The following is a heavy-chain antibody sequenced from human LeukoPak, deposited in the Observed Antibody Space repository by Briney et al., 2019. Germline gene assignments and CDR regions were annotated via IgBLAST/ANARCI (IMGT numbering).Heavy chain of an antibody. Sequence: RPSEILSLTCAVYGGSFSGYYWSWIRQPPGKGLEWIGEINHSGSTNYNPSLKSRVTISVDTSKNQFSLKLSSVTAADTAVYYCARGEYSSSSWFDPWGQGTLVTVSS. J-gene: IGHJ5*02. CDR2: INHSGST. CDR3: ARGEYSSSSWFDP. D-gene: IGHD6-6*01. V-gene: IGHV4-34*01. CDR1: GGSFSGYY.